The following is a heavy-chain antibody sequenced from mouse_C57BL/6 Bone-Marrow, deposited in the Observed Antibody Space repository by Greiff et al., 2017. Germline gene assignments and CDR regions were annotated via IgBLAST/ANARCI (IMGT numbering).Heavy chain of an antibody. CDR2: ILPGSGST. Sequence: VKVVESGAELMKPGASVKLSCKATGYTFTGYWIEWVKQRPGHGLEWIGEILPGSGSTNYNEKFKGKATFTADTSSNTAYMQLSSLTTEDSAIYYCARKGKLEKLLRFFDYWGQGTTLTVSS. CDR3: ARKGKLEKLLRFFDY. D-gene: IGHD1-1*01. J-gene: IGHJ2*01. CDR1: GYTFTGYW. V-gene: IGHV1-9*01.